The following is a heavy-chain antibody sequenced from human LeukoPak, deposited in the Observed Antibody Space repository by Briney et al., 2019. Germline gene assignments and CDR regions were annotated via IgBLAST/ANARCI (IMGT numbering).Heavy chain of an antibody. D-gene: IGHD2-15*01. CDR2: INPNSGAA. CDR3: ARDAGYCGVTNCHPLYVFGL. CDR1: GYTFTGYF. Sequence: GASVKVSCKTSGYTFTGYFIHWVRQAPGQGPEWMGWINPNSGAATYAQKFLGRVTMTRDTSINIASMELSRLRSDDTAVYYCARDAGYCGVTNCHPLYVFGLWGQGTMVTVST. J-gene: IGHJ3*01. V-gene: IGHV1-2*02.